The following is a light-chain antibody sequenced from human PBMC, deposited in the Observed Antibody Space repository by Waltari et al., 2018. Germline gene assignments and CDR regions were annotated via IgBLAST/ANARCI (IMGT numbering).Light chain of an antibody. J-gene: IGLJ2*01. CDR3: CSFANGNTLI. Sequence: QSALTQPASVSGTPGQSITISCAGTTSDVGGYIYVSWYQHHPNKAPKFLIYNVDKRPSGVSDRFSGSRSGNTASLTISGLRPEDEAFYYCCSFANGNTLIFGGGTRLTVL. CDR2: NVD. V-gene: IGLV2-23*02. CDR1: TSDVGGYIY.